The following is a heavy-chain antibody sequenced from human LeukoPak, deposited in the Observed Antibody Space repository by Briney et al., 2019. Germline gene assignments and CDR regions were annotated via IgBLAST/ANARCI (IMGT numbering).Heavy chain of an antibody. CDR2: ISYDGSNK. Sequence: PGGSLRLSWAASGFTFSSYAMHWVRQAPGKGLEWVAVISYDGSNKYHADSVKGRFTISRDNNRDSLYLQMNSLRTEDTALYYCARDSSGSLDYWGQGTLVTVSS. J-gene: IGHJ4*02. CDR3: ARDSSGSLDY. CDR1: GFTFSSYA. V-gene: IGHV3-30*04. D-gene: IGHD1-26*01.